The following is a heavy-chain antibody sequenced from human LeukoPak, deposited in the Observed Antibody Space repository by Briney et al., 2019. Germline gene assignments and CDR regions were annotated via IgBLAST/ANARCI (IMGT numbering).Heavy chain of an antibody. CDR3: AKDLHYGFDY. J-gene: IGHJ4*02. Sequence: PGRSLRLSCAASGFTLSSYGMHWVRQAPGKGLEWVAVISYDGSNKYYADSVKGRFTISRDNSKNTLYLQMNSLRAEDTAVYYCAKDLHYGFDYWGQGTLVTVSS. CDR1: GFTLSSYG. D-gene: IGHD4-17*01. CDR2: ISYDGSNK. V-gene: IGHV3-30*18.